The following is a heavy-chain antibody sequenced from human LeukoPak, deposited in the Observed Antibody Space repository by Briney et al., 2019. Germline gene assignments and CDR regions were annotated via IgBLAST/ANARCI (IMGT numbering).Heavy chain of an antibody. J-gene: IGHJ4*02. CDR2: ISASGTT. D-gene: IGHD1-20*01. V-gene: IGHV4-4*07. CDR1: GGSMSDFY. CDR3: TKGSSYNWNLFDH. Sequence: SETLSLTCTASGGSMSDFYWSWIRQPAGKGLEWIGRISASGTTDYNPSLKRRLTMSVDTSKNQVSLRLSSVTAADTAMYYCTKGSSYNWNLFDHWGQGALVIVSS.